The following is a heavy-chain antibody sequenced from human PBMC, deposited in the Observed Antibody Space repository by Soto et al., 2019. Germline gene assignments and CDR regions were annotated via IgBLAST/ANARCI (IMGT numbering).Heavy chain of an antibody. CDR3: ARMGDSSGYSGWFDH. CDR2: IYSGGST. V-gene: IGHV3-66*01. J-gene: IGHJ5*02. D-gene: IGHD3-22*01. CDR1: GFTVSSNY. Sequence: EVQLVESGGGLVQPGGSLRLSCAASGFTVSSNYMSWVRQAPGKGLEWVSVIYSGGSTYYADSVKGRFTISRDNSKNTLYLQMSSRRAEDTGVYYCARMGDSSGYSGWFDHWGQGTLVTVSS.